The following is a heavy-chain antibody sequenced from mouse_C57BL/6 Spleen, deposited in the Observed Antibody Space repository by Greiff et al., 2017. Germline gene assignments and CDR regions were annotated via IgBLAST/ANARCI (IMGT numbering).Heavy chain of an antibody. CDR2: IYPRSGNT. CDR3: AREGSPFAY. Sequence: VKLVESGAELARPGASVKLSCKASGYTFTSYGISWVKQRTGQGLEWIGEIYPRSGNTYYNEKFKGKATLTADKSSSTAYMELRSLTSEDSAGYFCAREGSPFAYWGQGTLVTVAA. CDR1: GYTFTSYG. J-gene: IGHJ3*01. D-gene: IGHD1-1*02. V-gene: IGHV1-81*01.